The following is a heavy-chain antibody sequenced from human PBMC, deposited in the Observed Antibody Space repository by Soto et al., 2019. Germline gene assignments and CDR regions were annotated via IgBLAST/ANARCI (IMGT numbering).Heavy chain of an antibody. Sequence: SETLSLTCGVSGDTISTGGYSWAWIRQPPGKALEWIGHTYHSGNPYYNPSLKSRVIISVDKSKNQFSLRVNSVTAADTAVYYCANKWFGEPYKFDYWGQGALVTVSS. CDR3: ANKWFGEPYKFDY. D-gene: IGHD3-10*01. CDR1: GDTISTGGYS. CDR2: TYHSGNP. J-gene: IGHJ4*02. V-gene: IGHV4-30-2*01.